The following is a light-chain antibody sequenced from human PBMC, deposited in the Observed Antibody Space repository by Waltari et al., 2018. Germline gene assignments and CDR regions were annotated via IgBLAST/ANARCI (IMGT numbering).Light chain of an antibody. V-gene: IGKV2-29*02. CDR3: MQALQNPYI. Sequence: DIVMTQTPLSLPVTPGEPASISCRSSQSLLHSNGNTYLYWYLQKPGQPPRLLIYRVSNRFSGVPDRFSGSGSGTDFTLKISRVEAEDVGVYYCMQALQNPYIFGQGTKVEIK. J-gene: IGKJ2*01. CDR2: RVS. CDR1: QSLLHSNGNTY.